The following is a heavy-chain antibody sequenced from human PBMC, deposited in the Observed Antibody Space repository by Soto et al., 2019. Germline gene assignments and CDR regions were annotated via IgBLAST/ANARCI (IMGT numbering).Heavy chain of an antibody. V-gene: IGHV3-49*03. CDR2: IRSKAYGGTT. Sequence: GGSLRLSCTASGFTFGDYAMSWFRQAPGKGLEWVGFIRSKAYGGTTEYDASVKGRFTISRDDSKSIAYLQMNRLKTEDTAVYYCTRDWYYYYYGMDVWGQGTTVTVSS. J-gene: IGHJ6*02. CDR1: GFTFGDYA. CDR3: TRDWYYYYYGMDV.